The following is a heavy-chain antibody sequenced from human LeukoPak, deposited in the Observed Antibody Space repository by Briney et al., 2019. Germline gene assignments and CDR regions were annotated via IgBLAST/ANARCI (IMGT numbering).Heavy chain of an antibody. D-gene: IGHD4-23*01. V-gene: IGHV4-59*01. Sequence: PSETLSLTCTVSGXSISTYYWSWIRQPPGKGLEWIGYIYYSGSTNYNPSLKSRVTTSVDTSKNRFSLKLSSVTAADTAVYYCARDTGTVVDYWGQGTLVTVSS. CDR3: ARDTGTVVDY. CDR2: IYYSGST. CDR1: GXSISTYY. J-gene: IGHJ4*02.